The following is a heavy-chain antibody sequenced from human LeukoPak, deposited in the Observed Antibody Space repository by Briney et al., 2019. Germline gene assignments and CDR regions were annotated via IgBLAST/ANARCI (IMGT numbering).Heavy chain of an antibody. CDR2: IKEDGSET. CDR1: GFPFSNYW. J-gene: IGHJ4*02. D-gene: IGHD1-26*01. Sequence: GGSLRLSCAASGFPFSNYWMSWVRQAPGKGLEWVANIKEDGSETYYVDSVKGRFTISRDNARNSLFLQMNSLRAEDTAVYYCARDLGELGIYWGQGTLVTVSS. V-gene: IGHV3-7*01. CDR3: ARDLGELGIY.